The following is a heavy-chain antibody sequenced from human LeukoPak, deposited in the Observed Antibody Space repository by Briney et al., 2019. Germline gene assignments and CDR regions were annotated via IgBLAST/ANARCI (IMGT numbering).Heavy chain of an antibody. J-gene: IGHJ4*02. D-gene: IGHD1-1*01. CDR1: GFTFNNYA. CDR2: ISDNGGDT. CDR3: GKDWKLDY. V-gene: IGHV3-23*01. Sequence: GGSLRLSCAASGFTFNNYAMSWVRQAPGKGLEWVSAISDNGGDTKYADSVKGRFTISRDNSKNTLYLRMNSLRAEDTAIYYCGKDWKLDYWGQGTLVTVSS.